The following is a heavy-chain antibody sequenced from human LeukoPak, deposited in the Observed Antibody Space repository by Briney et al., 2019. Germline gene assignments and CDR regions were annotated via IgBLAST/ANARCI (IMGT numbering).Heavy chain of an antibody. V-gene: IGHV3-23*01. D-gene: IGHD6-13*01. CDR2: ITDSDSGT. J-gene: IGHJ6*02. CDR1: GFTFRSYA. CDR3: AKAYGYSSSWTSNYYFYGLDV. Sequence: GGSLRLSCAASGFTFRSYAMSWVRQAPGKGLEWVSAITDSDSGTYYADSVKGRFTISRDNSKNTLYLQMNSPRAEDTAVYYCAKAYGYSSSWTSNYYFYGLDVWGQGTTVTVSS.